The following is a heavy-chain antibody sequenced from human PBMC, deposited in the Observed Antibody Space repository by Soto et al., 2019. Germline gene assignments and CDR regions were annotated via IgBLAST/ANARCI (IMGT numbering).Heavy chain of an antibody. Sequence: QVQLQESGPGLVKPSETLSLTCTVSGGSISSYYWSWIRQPPGKRLEWIGYIYYSGSTNYNPSLKSRVTISVDTSKNQFSLKLSSVTAADTAVYYCARHRGGGRLTVTNFGYWGQGTLVTVSS. D-gene: IGHD4-17*01. CDR1: GGSISSYY. CDR2: IYYSGST. J-gene: IGHJ4*02. V-gene: IGHV4-59*08. CDR3: ARHRGGGRLTVTNFGY.